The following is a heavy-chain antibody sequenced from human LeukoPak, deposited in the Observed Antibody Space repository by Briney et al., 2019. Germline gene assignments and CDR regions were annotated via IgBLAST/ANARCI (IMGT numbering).Heavy chain of an antibody. CDR2: IRYDGNSK. D-gene: IGHD1-26*01. J-gene: IGHJ4*02. Sequence: GGSLRLSCAASGFTFSGHGMHWVRQAPGKGLEWVAFIRYDGNSKYYADSVKGRFTVSRDNSKNTLYLQMNSLRDEDTALYYCAKDPSGTYCGDYWGQGTLVTVSS. CDR1: GFTFSGHG. V-gene: IGHV3-30*02. CDR3: AKDPSGTYCGDY.